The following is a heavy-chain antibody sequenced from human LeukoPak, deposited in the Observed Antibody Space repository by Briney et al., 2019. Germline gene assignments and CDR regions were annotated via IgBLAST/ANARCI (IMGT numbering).Heavy chain of an antibody. J-gene: IGHJ5*02. CDR2: IYTSGST. CDR1: GGSISSYY. D-gene: IGHD6-19*01. CDR3: ARDLPIAVAGTPPNWFDA. Sequence: SETLSLTGTVSGGSISSYYWSWIRQPAGKGLQWIGRIYTSGSTNYNPSLKSRVTMSVDTSKNQFSLKLSSVTAADTAVYYCARDLPIAVAGTPPNWFDAWGQGTLVTVSS. V-gene: IGHV4-4*07.